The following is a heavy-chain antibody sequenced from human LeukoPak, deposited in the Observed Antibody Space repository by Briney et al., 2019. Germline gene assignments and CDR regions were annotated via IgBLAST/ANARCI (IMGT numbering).Heavy chain of an antibody. CDR2: ISHDGSNK. V-gene: IGHV3-30-3*02. CDR1: GFTFSSYA. Sequence: TGGSLRLSCAASGFTFSSYAMHWVRQAPGKGLEWVAVISHDGSNKYYADSVKGRFTISRDNSKNTLYLQMNSLRAEDTAVYYCAKREDGYYGSGSAFDIWGQGTMVTVSS. CDR3: AKREDGYYGSGSAFDI. D-gene: IGHD3-10*01. J-gene: IGHJ3*02.